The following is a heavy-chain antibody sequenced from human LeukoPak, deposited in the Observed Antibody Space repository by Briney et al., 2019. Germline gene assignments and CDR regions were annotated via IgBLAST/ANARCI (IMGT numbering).Heavy chain of an antibody. CDR1: GYSFSNYG. CDR2: ISTYNGHT. D-gene: IGHD3-10*01. J-gene: IGHJ3*02. CDR3: ARNMVRGVNFDAFDI. V-gene: IGHV1-18*01. Sequence: EASVKVSCKASGYSFSNYGVSWVRQAPGQGLEWMGWISTYNGHTKYAQKFQGRVTMTRDMSTSTVYMELSSLRSEDTAVYYCARNMVRGVNFDAFDIWGQGTMVTVSS.